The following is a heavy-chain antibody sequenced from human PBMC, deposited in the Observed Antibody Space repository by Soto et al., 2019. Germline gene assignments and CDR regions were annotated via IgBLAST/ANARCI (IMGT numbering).Heavy chain of an antibody. CDR3: AHRRGVGVVITSSGWFDP. CDR2: IYWNDDK. J-gene: IGHJ5*02. D-gene: IGHD3-3*01. Sequence: QITLKESGPTLVKPTQPLTLTCTFSGFSLSTSGVGVGWIRQPPGKALEWLALIYWNDDKRYSPSLKSRLTITQHPSKNQVVLTMTNMDPVDTATYYCAHRRGVGVVITSSGWFDPWGQGTLVTVSS. V-gene: IGHV2-5*01. CDR1: GFSLSTSGVG.